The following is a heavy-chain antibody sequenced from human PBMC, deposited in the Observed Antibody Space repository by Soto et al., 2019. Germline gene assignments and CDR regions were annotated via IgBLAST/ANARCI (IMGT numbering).Heavy chain of an antibody. D-gene: IGHD6-13*01. CDR1: GFTFRSFT. CDR3: TRDASRDSSARGWFAP. Sequence: GGSLRLSCAASGFTFRSFTMNWVRQAPGKGLEWVSTISSNSAYIYYTDALRGRFTISRDNAKNSLHLQMNSLRAEDTAVYYCTRDASRDSSARGWFAPWGPGTPVPVSS. J-gene: IGHJ5*02. V-gene: IGHV3-21*01. CDR2: ISSNSAYI.